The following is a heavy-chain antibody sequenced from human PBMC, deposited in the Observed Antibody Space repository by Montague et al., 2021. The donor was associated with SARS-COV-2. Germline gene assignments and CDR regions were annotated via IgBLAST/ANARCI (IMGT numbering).Heavy chain of an antibody. CDR1: GFTVSSNY. Sequence: SRRLSLSASGFTVSSNYMSWVRQAPGKGLEWVSVIYTGGSTYYADSVKGRFTISRDNSKNTLYLQMNSLRAADTAVYYCERNHLYYDFWSGYYDQYGMDVWGQGTKVTVSS. J-gene: IGHJ6*02. V-gene: IGHV3-53*01. CDR2: IYTGGST. D-gene: IGHD3-3*01. CDR3: ERNHLYYDFWSGYYDQYGMDV.